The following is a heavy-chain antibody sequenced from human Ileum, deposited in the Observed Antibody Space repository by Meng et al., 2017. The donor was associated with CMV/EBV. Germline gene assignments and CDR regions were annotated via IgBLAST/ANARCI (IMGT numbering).Heavy chain of an antibody. CDR1: AYRFLPDW. V-gene: IGHV5-51*01. Sequence: NGSAYRFLPDWCGWRRPLPGQALQWMGIVYPGDSHTRYSPSCKGTITISADKSITTADLQWSSLKASDTARYYCARRISGSGSPFDYWGQGTLVTVSS. J-gene: IGHJ4*02. CDR2: VYPGDSHT. CDR3: ARRISGSGSPFDY. D-gene: IGHD1-26*01.